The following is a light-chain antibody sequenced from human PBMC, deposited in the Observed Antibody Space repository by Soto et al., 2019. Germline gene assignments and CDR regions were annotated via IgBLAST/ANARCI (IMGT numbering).Light chain of an antibody. V-gene: IGKV3-20*01. CDR3: HLYGSSPLT. CDR1: RSVSSSY. CDR2: GAS. J-gene: IGKJ1*01. Sequence: EIVLTQSPGTLSLSPGERATLFCRASRSVSSSYLAWYQQEPGQAPRLLIYGASSRATGIPDRFSGSGSGTDFTLTISRLEPEDFAVYYCHLYGSSPLTFGQGTKVDIK.